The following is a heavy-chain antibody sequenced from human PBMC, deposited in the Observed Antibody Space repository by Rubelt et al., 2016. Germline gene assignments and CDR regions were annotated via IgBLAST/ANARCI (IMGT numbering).Heavy chain of an antibody. Sequence: EVQLVESGGGLVQPGGSLRLSCAASGFTFSSYEMNWVRQAPGKGLEWVSYISSSGSTIYYADRVKGRFTSSRDNAKNSLYLQMNSLRAEDTAVYYCARSDIVATITDYWGQGTLVTVSS. V-gene: IGHV3-48*03. CDR3: ARSDIVATITDY. CDR1: GFTFSSYE. D-gene: IGHD5-12*01. CDR2: ISSSGSTI. J-gene: IGHJ4*02.